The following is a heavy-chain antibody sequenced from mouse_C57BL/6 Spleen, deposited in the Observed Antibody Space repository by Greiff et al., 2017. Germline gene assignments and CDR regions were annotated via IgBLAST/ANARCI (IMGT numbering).Heavy chain of an antibody. CDR3: ARESLYEDFDY. CDR2: ISDGGSYT. J-gene: IGHJ2*01. CDR1: GFTFSSYA. V-gene: IGHV5-4*01. D-gene: IGHD6-1*01. Sequence: EVKLMESGGGLVKPGGSLKLSCAASGFTFSSYAMSWVRQTPEKRLEWVATISDGGSYTYYPDNVKGRFTISRDNAKNNLYLQMSHLKSEDTAMYYCARESLYEDFDYWGQGTTLTVSS.